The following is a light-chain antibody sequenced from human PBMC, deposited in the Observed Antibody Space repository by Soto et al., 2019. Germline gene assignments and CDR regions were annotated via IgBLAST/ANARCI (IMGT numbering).Light chain of an antibody. V-gene: IGLV2-14*01. Sequence: QSVLTQPASVSGSPGQSITISCTGTSSDVGAYNYVSWYQQYPGKVPKLMIYEVSNRPSGVSNRFSGSKSGNTASLTISGLQAEDEADYSCSSYTSSSPYVFGTGTKVTVL. J-gene: IGLJ1*01. CDR2: EVS. CDR3: SSYTSSSPYV. CDR1: SSDVGAYNY.